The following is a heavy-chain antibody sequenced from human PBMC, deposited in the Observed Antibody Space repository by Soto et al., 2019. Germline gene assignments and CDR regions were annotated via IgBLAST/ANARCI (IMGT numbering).Heavy chain of an antibody. D-gene: IGHD1-26*01. CDR2: VIPILGIA. J-gene: IGHJ4*02. Sequence: QVQLVQSGAEVKKPGSSVKVSCKASGGTFSSYIISWVRQAPGQGLEWMGRVIPILGIANYAPKFQGRVTITADKSTSTAYMEPSSLRSEDTAVYYCARFPQTAIVGAAYFDYWGQGTLVTVSS. CDR3: ARFPQTAIVGAAYFDY. CDR1: GGTFSSYI. V-gene: IGHV1-69*02.